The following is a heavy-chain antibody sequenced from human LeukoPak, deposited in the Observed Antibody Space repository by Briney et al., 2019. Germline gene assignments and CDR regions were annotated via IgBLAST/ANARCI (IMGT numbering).Heavy chain of an antibody. CDR2: IYHSGTT. CDR3: AREYYDILTGYYEFDY. D-gene: IGHD3-9*01. V-gene: IGHV4-4*02. J-gene: IGHJ4*02. CDR1: GGSISSSNW. Sequence: SGTLSLTCAVSGGSISSSNWWSWVRQPPGKGLEWIGEIYHSGTTNYNPSLKSRVFISVDKSMNQFSLKLSSVTAADTAVYYCAREYYDILTGYYEFDYWGQGTLVTVSS.